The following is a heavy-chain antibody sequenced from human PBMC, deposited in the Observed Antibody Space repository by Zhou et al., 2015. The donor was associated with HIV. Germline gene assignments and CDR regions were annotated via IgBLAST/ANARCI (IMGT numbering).Heavy chain of an antibody. J-gene: IGHJ6*02. CDR2: IIPIIGVT. V-gene: IGHV1-69*02. Sequence: QVQLVQSGAEGKKPGSSVKVSCKTSGGTFSSSSISWVRQAPGEGLEWMGRIIPIIGVTDYAQKFQERFTISADTSTTTVSMELSSLRSEDTAVYYCARGLVVAATPEYYYYGMDVWGQGTTVTVSS. CDR3: ARGLVVAATPEYYYYGMDV. CDR1: GGTFSSSS. D-gene: IGHD2-15*01.